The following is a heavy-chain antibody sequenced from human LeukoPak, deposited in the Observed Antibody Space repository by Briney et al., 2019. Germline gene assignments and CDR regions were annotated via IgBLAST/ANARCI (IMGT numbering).Heavy chain of an antibody. Sequence: GGSLRLSCAASGFTFISYEMNWVRQAPGKGLEWVSYISSSGSTIYYADSEKGRFTISRDNAKNSLYLQMNSLRAEDTAVYYCAELGITMIGGVWGKGTTVTISS. CDR1: GFTFISYE. CDR3: AELGITMIGGV. J-gene: IGHJ6*04. V-gene: IGHV3-48*03. CDR2: ISSSGSTI. D-gene: IGHD3-10*02.